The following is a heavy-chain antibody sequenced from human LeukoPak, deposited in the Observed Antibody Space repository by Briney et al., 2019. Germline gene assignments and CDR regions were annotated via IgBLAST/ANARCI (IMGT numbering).Heavy chain of an antibody. CDR2: ISAGGSVI. Sequence: GGSLRLSCAASGFTFSNYEMNWVRQAPGKGLEWVSYISAGGSVIYYADSVKGRFSISRDNAKNSLYLQMSSLRAGDTAVYYCAKLGCSGGSCLRRDFDYWGQGTLVTVSS. V-gene: IGHV3-48*03. D-gene: IGHD2-15*01. CDR1: GFTFSNYE. CDR3: AKLGCSGGSCLRRDFDY. J-gene: IGHJ4*02.